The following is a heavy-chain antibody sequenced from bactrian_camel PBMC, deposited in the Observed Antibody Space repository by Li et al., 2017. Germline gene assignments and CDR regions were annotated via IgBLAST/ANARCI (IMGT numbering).Heavy chain of an antibody. CDR2: ITRIHGGT. CDR3: AAPRSGWTAAVPLGRHEYTY. D-gene: IGHD7*01. Sequence: QVQLVESGGGSVQPGGSLNLSCAASGYDYTAISMAWFRQAPGKEREGVAVITRIHGGTVYADSVKGRFTISRNAAEKMLYLQMNDLNPDDTAVYYCAAPRSGWTAAVPLGRHEYTYWGQGTQVTVS. J-gene: IGHJ4*01. V-gene: IGHV3S61*01. CDR1: GYDYTAIS.